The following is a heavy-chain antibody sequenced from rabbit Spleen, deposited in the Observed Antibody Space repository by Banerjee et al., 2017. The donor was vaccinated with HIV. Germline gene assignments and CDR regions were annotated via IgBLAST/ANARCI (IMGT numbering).Heavy chain of an antibody. CDR1: GFSFSGSYW. J-gene: IGHJ6*01. CDR2: IAGSSGST. D-gene: IGHD5-1*01. V-gene: IGHV1S40*01. Sequence: QSLEESGGDLVKPGGSLTLTCTASGFSFSGSYWICWVRQAPGKGLEWIACIAGSSGSTYYASWVNGRFPISKPSTTVSLQMNSLTAADTATYFCASRYGSPVYYDFWGPGTLVTVS. CDR3: ASRYGSPVYYDF.